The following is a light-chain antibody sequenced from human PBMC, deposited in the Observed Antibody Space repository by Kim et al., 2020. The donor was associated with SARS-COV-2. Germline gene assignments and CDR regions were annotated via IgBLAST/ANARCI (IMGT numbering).Light chain of an antibody. CDR2: GAS. CDR1: QSVSSN. CDR3: KQYNSWPLT. Sequence: EMGMTQSPATLSVSPGERATLSCRASQSVSSNLAWYQQKPGQAPRLLIYGASARATGIPARFSGNGSGTEFTLTISSLQSEDFAVYYCKQYNSWPLTFGGGTKVDIK. J-gene: IGKJ4*01. V-gene: IGKV3-15*01.